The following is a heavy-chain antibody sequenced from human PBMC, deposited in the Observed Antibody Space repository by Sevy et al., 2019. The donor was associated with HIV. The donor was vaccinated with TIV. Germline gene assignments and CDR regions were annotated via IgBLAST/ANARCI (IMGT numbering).Heavy chain of an antibody. D-gene: IGHD1-26*01. CDR3: VRDKEVGASILDA. CDR2: IKQDGSEA. J-gene: IGHJ5*02. V-gene: IGHV3-7*03. CDR1: GFNFRNFW. Sequence: GESLKISCVAPGFNFRNFWMSWVRQAPGKGLECVADIKQDGSEAYYVDSVKGRFTISRDNAKNSLYLQMNSLRDEDTAMYFCVRDKEVGASILDAWGQGTPVTVSS.